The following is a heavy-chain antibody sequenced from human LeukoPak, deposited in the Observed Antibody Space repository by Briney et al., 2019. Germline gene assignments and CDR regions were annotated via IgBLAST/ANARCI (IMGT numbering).Heavy chain of an antibody. CDR1: GFTFSSYW. CDR3: ATPGGWYFDY. CDR2: IKYDGSEK. J-gene: IGHJ4*02. V-gene: IGHV3-7*01. Sequence: PGGSLRLSCAVSGFTFSSYWMTWVRQAPGKGLEWVANIKYDGSEKYYVDSVKGRFTISRDNAKNSLYLQMNSLRAEDTALYYCATPGGWYFDYWGQGTLVTVSS. D-gene: IGHD6-19*01.